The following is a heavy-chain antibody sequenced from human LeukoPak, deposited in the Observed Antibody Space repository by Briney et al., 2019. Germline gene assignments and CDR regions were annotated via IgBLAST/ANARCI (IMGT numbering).Heavy chain of an antibody. CDR3: ARDRSNPQWPHAFDI. J-gene: IGHJ3*02. D-gene: IGHD4-11*01. CDR2: IYTSGST. CDR1: GGSISCYY. V-gene: IGHV4-4*07. Sequence: SETLSLTCSVSGGSISCYYWRWIRQPAAKGLEWIERIYTSGSTNYKPSLKSRVTMSVDTSKNQFSLKLSSVTAADTAVYYCARDRSNPQWPHAFDIWGQGTMVTVSS.